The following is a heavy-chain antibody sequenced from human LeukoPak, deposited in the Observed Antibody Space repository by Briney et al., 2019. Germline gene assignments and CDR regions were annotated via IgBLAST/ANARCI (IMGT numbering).Heavy chain of an antibody. CDR2: MNPNSGNT. Sequence: ASVKVSCKASGYTFSDYFIHWVRQAPGQGLEWMGWMNPNSGNTGYAQKFQGRVTMTRNTSISTAYMELSSLRSEDTAVYYCARGGEYPGYWGQGTLVTVSS. J-gene: IGHJ4*02. CDR3: ARGGEYPGY. D-gene: IGHD2/OR15-2a*01. V-gene: IGHV1-8*02. CDR1: GYTFSDYF.